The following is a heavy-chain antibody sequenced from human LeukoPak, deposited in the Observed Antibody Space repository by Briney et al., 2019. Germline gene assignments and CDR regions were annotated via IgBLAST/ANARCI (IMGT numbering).Heavy chain of an antibody. CDR3: AREEFELELHP. CDR2: ISSSSSYI. J-gene: IGHJ5*02. CDR1: GFTFSSSA. V-gene: IGHV3-21*01. Sequence: GGSLRLSCAASGFTFSSSAMSWVRQAPGKGLYWVSSISSSSSYIYYADSVKGRFTISRDNAKNSLYLQMNSLRAEDTAVYYCAREEFELELHPWGQGTLVTVPS. D-gene: IGHD1-7*01.